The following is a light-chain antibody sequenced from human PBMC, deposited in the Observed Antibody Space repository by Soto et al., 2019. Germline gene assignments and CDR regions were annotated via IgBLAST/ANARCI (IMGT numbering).Light chain of an antibody. J-gene: IGKJ1*01. CDR3: QQYNSYWT. Sequence: DIQMTQSPSSLSASLGDRVTITCRASQGIRNDLGWYQQKPGKAPKLLIYKASSLESGVPSRFSGSGSGTEFTLTISSLQPDDFATYYCQQYNSYWTFGQGTKVDIK. CDR2: KAS. V-gene: IGKV1-5*03. CDR1: QGIRND.